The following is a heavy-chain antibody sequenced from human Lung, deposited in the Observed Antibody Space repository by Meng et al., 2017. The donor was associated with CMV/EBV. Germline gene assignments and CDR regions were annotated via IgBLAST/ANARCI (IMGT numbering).Heavy chain of an antibody. D-gene: IGHD3-9*01. CDR3: ARDYGDCSLTGCLQYFYGLDV. J-gene: IGHJ6*02. V-gene: IGHV1-46*01. Sequence: SXXVSXKASGYTFTNYFIHWVRQAPGQGLEWVGVISPSGESRNYAPRFQGSVTMTSDSSASTVYMELLSLKSEDTAVYFCARDYGDCSLTGCLQYFYGLDVWGQGXPVTVSS. CDR2: ISPSGESR. CDR1: GYTFTNYF.